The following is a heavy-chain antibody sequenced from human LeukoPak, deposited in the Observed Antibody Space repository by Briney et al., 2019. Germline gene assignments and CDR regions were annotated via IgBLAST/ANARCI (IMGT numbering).Heavy chain of an antibody. CDR1: GGTFSSYA. CDR3: ARDRVVVPAATGQGIFDY. V-gene: IGHV1-69*13. D-gene: IGHD2-2*01. CDR2: IIPIFGTA. Sequence: SVKVSCKASGGTFSSYAISWVRQAPGQGLEWMGGIIPIFGTANYAQKFQGRVTITADESTSTAYMELSSLRSEDTAVYYCARDRVVVPAATGQGIFDYWGQGTLVTVSS. J-gene: IGHJ4*02.